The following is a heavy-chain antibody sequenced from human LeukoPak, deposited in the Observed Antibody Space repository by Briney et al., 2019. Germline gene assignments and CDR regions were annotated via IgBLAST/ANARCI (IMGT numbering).Heavy chain of an antibody. CDR2: INHSGST. V-gene: IGHV4-34*01. CDR3: ARSRGGFGDYGSWFDP. CDR1: GGSFSGYY. Sequence: PSETLSLTCAVYGGSFSGYYWSWIRQPPGKGLEWIGEINHSGSTNYNPSLKSRVTISVDTSKNQFSLKLNSVTAADTAVYYCARSRGGFGDYGSWFDPWGQGTLVTVSS. D-gene: IGHD4-17*01. J-gene: IGHJ5*02.